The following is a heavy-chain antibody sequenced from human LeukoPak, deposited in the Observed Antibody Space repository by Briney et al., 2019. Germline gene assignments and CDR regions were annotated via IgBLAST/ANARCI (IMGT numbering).Heavy chain of an antibody. CDR1: GFTFSSYA. CDR3: AKDPPDYYDSNPLGY. D-gene: IGHD3-22*01. V-gene: IGHV3-23*01. Sequence: GGSLRLSCAASGFTFSSYAMSWVRQAPGKGLEWVSAISGSGGSTYYADSVKGRFTISRDNSKNTLYLQMNSLRAADTAVYYCAKDPPDYYDSNPLGYWGQGTLVTVSS. CDR2: ISGSGGST. J-gene: IGHJ4*02.